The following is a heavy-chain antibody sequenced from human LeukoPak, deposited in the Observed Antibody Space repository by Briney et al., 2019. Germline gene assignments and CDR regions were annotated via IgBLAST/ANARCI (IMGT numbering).Heavy chain of an antibody. J-gene: IGHJ4*02. CDR2: IYSDGRT. D-gene: IGHD3-16*01. CDR1: GFPVSNNY. V-gene: IGHV3-53*01. CDR3: ARDTGGFDF. Sequence: GGSLRLSCAASGFPVSNNYMTWVRQAPGKGLEWVSVIYSDGRTYYADSVKGRFDISRDNSKNTLHLQMNSLRPKDTAVYYCARDTGGFDFWGQGTLVTVS.